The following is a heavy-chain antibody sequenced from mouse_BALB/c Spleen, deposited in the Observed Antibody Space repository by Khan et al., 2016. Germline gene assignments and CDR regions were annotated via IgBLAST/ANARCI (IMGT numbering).Heavy chain of an antibody. CDR2: IDPENGDA. Sequence: VQLKESGAELVRSGASVKLSCTTSGFKIKDYYIHWVKQRPEQGLEWIGWIDPENGDAAYAPKFQGKATMTADTSSNTAYLQLSSLTSEDTSVYYCSAWGQLGLPFAYWGQGTLVTVSA. V-gene: IGHV14-4*02. J-gene: IGHJ3*01. CDR1: GFKIKDYY. D-gene: IGHD3-2*01. CDR3: SAWGQLGLPFAY.